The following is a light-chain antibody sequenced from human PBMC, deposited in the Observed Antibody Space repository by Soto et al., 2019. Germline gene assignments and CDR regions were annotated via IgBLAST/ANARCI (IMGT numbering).Light chain of an antibody. CDR1: SSNIGAGYD. CDR3: QSYDSNRSGYV. J-gene: IGLJ1*01. CDR2: GNS. V-gene: IGLV1-40*01. Sequence: QSVLTQPPSVSGAPGQRVTITCTVSSSNIGAGYDVHWYQQLPGTAPKLLIYGNSNRPSGVPDRFSGSKSGTSASLAITGLQAEDEADDYCQSYDSNRSGYVFGAGTKLTVL.